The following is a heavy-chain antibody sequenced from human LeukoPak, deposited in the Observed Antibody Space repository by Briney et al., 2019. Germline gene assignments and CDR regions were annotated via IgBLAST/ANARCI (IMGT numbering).Heavy chain of an antibody. J-gene: IGHJ4*02. D-gene: IGHD5-24*01. CDR1: GGAFSSYA. Sequence: ASVKVSCKASGGAFSSYAISWVRQAPGQGLEWMGGIIPIFGTANYAQKFQGRVTITADESTSTAYMELSSLRSEDTAVYYCASGRDGYKNYWGXGTLVTVSS. V-gene: IGHV1-69*13. CDR2: IIPIFGTA. CDR3: ASGRDGYKNY.